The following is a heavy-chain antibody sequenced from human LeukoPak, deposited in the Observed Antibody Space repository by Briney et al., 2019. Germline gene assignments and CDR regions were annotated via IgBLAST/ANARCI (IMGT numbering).Heavy chain of an antibody. CDR1: GFTVSSNY. CDR3: ARGSIVDTAMVAYYYGVDV. J-gene: IGHJ6*02. CDR2: TYSGGST. D-gene: IGHD5-18*01. V-gene: IGHV3-53*01. Sequence: GGSLRLSCAASGFTVSSNYMSWVRQAPGKGLEWVSVTYSGGSTYYADSVKGRFTISRDNSKNTLYLQMNSLRAEDTAVYYCARGSIVDTAMVAYYYGVDVWGQGTTVTVSS.